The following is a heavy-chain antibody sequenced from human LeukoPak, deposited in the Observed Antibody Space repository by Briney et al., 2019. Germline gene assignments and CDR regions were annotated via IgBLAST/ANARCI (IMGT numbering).Heavy chain of an antibody. CDR3: ARGLADYYYYYMDV. V-gene: IGHV3-23*01. CDR2: ISGSGAIT. CDR1: GFTFSTYA. Sequence: PGGSLRLSCAASGFTFSTYAIRWVRQAPGKGLEWVAAISGSGAITHYADSVKGRFTISRDNSKNTLYLQMNSLRAEDTAVYYCARGLADYYYYYMDVWGKGTTVTVSS. J-gene: IGHJ6*03.